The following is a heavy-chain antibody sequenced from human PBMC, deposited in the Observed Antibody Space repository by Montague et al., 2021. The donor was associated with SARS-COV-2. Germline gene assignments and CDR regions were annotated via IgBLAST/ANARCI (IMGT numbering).Heavy chain of an antibody. CDR3: ARHYSATLPAVY. D-gene: IGHD2-15*01. CDR1: GGSISSFY. CDR2: ISDSGST. J-gene: IGHJ4*02. Sequence: SETLSLTCTVSGGSISSFYWSWFRQPPGKGLEWIGYISDSGSTNYNPSLTSRVTMSVGTSKNQFSLKVNSVTAADTAVYYCARHYSATLPAVYWGQGTLVTVSS. V-gene: IGHV4-59*08.